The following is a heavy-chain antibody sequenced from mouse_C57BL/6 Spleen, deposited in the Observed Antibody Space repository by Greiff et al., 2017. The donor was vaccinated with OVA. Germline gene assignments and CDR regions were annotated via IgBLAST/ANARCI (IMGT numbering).Heavy chain of an antibody. CDR2: IDPSDSET. Sequence: QVQLQQPGAELVRPGSSVKLSCKASGYTFTSYWMHWVKQRPIQGLEWIGNIDPSDSETHYNQKFKDKATLTVDKSSSTAYMQLSSLTSEHSAVYYCARSGGSSPYYFDYWGKGTTLTVSS. V-gene: IGHV1-52*01. J-gene: IGHJ2*01. CDR3: ARSGGSSPYYFDY. D-gene: IGHD1-1*01. CDR1: GYTFTSYW.